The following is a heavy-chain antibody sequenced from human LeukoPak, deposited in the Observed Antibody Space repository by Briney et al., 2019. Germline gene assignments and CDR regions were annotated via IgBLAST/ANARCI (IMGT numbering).Heavy chain of an antibody. CDR3: ARDRVVIDY. CDR1: GFTFSSYE. J-gene: IGHJ4*02. D-gene: IGHD3-10*01. Sequence: GGSLRLSCAASGFTFSSYEMNWVGQAPGKGPEWVSYISSSGSTIYYADSVKGRFTISRDNAKNSLYLQMNSLRAEDTAVYYCARDRVVIDYWGQGTLVTVSS. V-gene: IGHV3-48*03. CDR2: ISSSGSTI.